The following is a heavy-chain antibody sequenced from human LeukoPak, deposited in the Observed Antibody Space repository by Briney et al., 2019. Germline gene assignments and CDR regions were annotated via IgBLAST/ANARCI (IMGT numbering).Heavy chain of an antibody. D-gene: IGHD3-10*01. V-gene: IGHV4-59*08. J-gene: IGHJ4*02. CDR1: GGSISSYY. CDR3: ARIPRARWFGESN. CDR2: IYYSGST. Sequence: PSETLSLTCTVSGGSISSYYWSWVRQPPGKGLEWMGYIYYSGSTNYNPSLKSRVTISVETSKNQFSLKLSSVTPADPSVYYCARIPRARWFGESNWGQGTLVTVSS.